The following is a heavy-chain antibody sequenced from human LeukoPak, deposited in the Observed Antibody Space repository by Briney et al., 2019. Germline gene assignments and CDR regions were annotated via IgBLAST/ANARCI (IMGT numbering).Heavy chain of an antibody. Sequence: GGSLRLSCAASGFTFSSYAMHWVRQAPGKGLEWVATISYDGSSEYYADSTKGRFTISRDNSKTTLYLQMNSLRVADTAVYYCAKDNTYDWDYIDHWGRGILVTVSS. CDR2: ISYDGSSE. J-gene: IGHJ4*02. CDR1: GFTFSSYA. D-gene: IGHD3-16*01. V-gene: IGHV3-30*04. CDR3: AKDNTYDWDYIDH.